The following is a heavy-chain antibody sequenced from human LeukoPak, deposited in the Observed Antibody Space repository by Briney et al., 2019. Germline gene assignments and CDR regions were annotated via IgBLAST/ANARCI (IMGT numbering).Heavy chain of an antibody. D-gene: IGHD2-8*01. CDR2: ISAYNGNT. V-gene: IGHV1-18*01. CDR1: GYTFTSYG. Sequence: GASVKVSCKASGYTFTSYGISWVRQAPGQGLEWMGWISAYNGNTNYAQKLQGRVTMTTDTSTSTAYMELRSLRSDDAAVYYCARHANRYCTNGVCPRVLDYWGQGTLVTVSS. J-gene: IGHJ4*02. CDR3: ARHANRYCTNGVCPRVLDY.